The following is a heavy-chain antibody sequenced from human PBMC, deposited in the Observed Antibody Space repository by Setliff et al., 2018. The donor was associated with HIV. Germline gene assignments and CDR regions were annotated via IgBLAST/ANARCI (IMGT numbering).Heavy chain of an antibody. J-gene: IGHJ6*03. D-gene: IGHD1-7*01. Sequence: SETLSLTCSVSGGSFSGYYWSWIRQPPGKGLEWIGYIYVYNSERTNYNPSLTSRVTISVDTSRNQFSLKLSSVTAADTAVYYCARGDGTKYYYYYYMDVWGKGTTVTVSS. CDR2: IYVYNSERT. CDR1: GGSFSGYY. V-gene: IGHV4-59*01. CDR3: ARGDGTKYYYYYYMDV.